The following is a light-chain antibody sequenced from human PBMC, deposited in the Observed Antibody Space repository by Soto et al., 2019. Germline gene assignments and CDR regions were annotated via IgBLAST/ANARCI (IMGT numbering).Light chain of an antibody. CDR3: SSYTSSSTLVV. CDR1: SSDVGGYNY. J-gene: IGLJ2*01. V-gene: IGLV2-14*01. CDR2: DVS. Sequence: QSVLTQPASVSGSPGQSITISCTGTSSDVGGYNYVSWYQQHPGKAPKLMIYDVSNRPSGVSNRFSGSKSGNTASLTISGHQGEDEADYYCSSYTSSSTLVVFGGGTQLTVL.